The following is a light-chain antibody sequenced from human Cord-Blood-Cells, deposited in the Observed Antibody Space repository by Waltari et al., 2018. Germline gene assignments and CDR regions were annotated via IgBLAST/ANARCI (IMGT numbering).Light chain of an antibody. Sequence: SYELTQPPSVSVSPGQTARITCPGDALPKQYAYRYQQKPGQAPVLVIYKDSERPSGIPERFSGSSSGTTVTLTISGVQAEDEADYYCQSADSSGTWVFGGGTKLTVL. J-gene: IGLJ3*02. V-gene: IGLV3-25*02. CDR2: KDS. CDR3: QSADSSGTWV. CDR1: ALPKQY.